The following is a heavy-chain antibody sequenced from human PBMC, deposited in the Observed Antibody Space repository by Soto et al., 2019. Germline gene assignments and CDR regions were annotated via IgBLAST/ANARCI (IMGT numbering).Heavy chain of an antibody. CDR3: ARGPRRYDILTGYSYYFDY. Sequence: QVQLQESGPGLVKPSETLSLTCTVSGGSISSYYWSWIRQPPGKGLEWIGYIYYSGSTNYNPSLKSRVTISVDTSKNQFSLKLSSVTAADTAVYYCARGPRRYDILTGYSYYFDYWGQGTLVTVSS. V-gene: IGHV4-59*01. D-gene: IGHD3-9*01. CDR2: IYYSGST. CDR1: GGSISSYY. J-gene: IGHJ4*02.